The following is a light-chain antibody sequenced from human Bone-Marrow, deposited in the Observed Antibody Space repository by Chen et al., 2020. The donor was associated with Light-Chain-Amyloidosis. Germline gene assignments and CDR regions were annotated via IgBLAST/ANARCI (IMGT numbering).Light chain of an antibody. CDR2: RNN. CDR3: AACEGGLSDYV. J-gene: IGLJ1*01. Sequence: QSVLTQPPSASGTPGQRVTISCSGASSNIGINYVYWYQHFPGAAPNLLIHRNNQRPSGFPDRLAAAKCVTSGFLASSGLRPKDGAVYYCAACEGGLSDYVSGTGTKVIVL. CDR1: SSNIGINY. V-gene: IGLV1-47*01.